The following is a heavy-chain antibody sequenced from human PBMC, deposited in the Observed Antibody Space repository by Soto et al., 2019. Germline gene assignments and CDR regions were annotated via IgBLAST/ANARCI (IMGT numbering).Heavy chain of an antibody. Sequence: GASVKVSCKASGGTFSSYAISWVRQAPGQGLEWMGGIIPIFGTANYAQKFQGRVTITADESTSTAYMELSSLRSEDTAVYYCARKRLAVAVTFYYYGMDVWGQGTTVTVSS. CDR1: GGTFSSYA. CDR2: IIPIFGTA. CDR3: ARKRLAVAVTFYYYGMDV. J-gene: IGHJ6*02. D-gene: IGHD6-19*01. V-gene: IGHV1-69*13.